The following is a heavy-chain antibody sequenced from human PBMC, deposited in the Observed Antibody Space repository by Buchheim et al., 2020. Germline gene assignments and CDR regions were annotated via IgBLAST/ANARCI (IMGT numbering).Heavy chain of an antibody. CDR2: INHSGST. J-gene: IGHJ4*02. D-gene: IGHD3-22*01. Sequence: QVQLQQWGAGLLKPSETLSLTCAVYGGSFSGYYWSWIRQPPGKGLEWIGEINHSGSTNYNPSLKSRVTISVDTSKNQFSLNLSSVTAADTAVYYCARVRRRYYYDSSGYPLDYWGQGTL. CDR1: GGSFSGYY. V-gene: IGHV4-34*01. CDR3: ARVRRRYYYDSSGYPLDY.